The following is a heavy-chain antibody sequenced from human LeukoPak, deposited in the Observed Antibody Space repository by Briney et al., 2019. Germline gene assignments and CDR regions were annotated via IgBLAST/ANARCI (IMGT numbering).Heavy chain of an antibody. J-gene: IGHJ4*02. CDR2: IYHSGST. V-gene: IGHV4-38-2*02. CDR1: GYSISSGYY. D-gene: IGHD3-16*01. CDR3: ARHDSACDY. Sequence: SETLSLTCTVSGYSISSGYYWSWIRQPPGKGLEWIGYIYHSGSTYYNPSLKSRVTISVDRSKNQFSLKLSAVTAADTAVYYCARHDSACDYWGQGTLVTVSS.